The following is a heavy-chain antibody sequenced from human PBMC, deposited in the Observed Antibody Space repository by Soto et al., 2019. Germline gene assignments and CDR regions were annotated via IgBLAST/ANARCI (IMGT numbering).Heavy chain of an antibody. Sequence: PGGSLRLSCAASGFTFSSYWMSWVRQAPGKGLEWVANIKQDGSEKYYVDSVKGRFTISRDNAKNSLYLQMNSLRAEDTAVYYCARRSYCSGGSCYGRNYYYYYMDVWGKGTTVTVSS. CDR2: IKQDGSEK. J-gene: IGHJ6*03. CDR1: GFTFSSYW. D-gene: IGHD2-15*01. CDR3: ARRSYCSGGSCYGRNYYYYYMDV. V-gene: IGHV3-7*01.